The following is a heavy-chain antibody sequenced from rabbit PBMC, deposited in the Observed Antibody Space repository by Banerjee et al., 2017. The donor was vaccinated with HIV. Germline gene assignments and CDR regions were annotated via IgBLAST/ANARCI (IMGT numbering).Heavy chain of an antibody. V-gene: IGHV1S40*01. CDR3: ARDLAAVTGWNFGL. Sequence: QSLEESGGGLVQPEGSLTLTCKASGFDFSGYGVSWVRQAPGKGLEWIGCINSSSRNVVYASWATGRFTISKTSSTTVTLQMTSLTVADTATYLCARDLAAVTGWNFGLWGPGTLVTVS. J-gene: IGHJ6*01. D-gene: IGHD7-1*01. CDR1: GFDFSGYG. CDR2: INSSSRNV.